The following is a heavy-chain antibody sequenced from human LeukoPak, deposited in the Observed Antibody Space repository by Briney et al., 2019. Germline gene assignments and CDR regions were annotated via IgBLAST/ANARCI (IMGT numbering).Heavy chain of an antibody. CDR3: AALAESPY. Sequence: APVKVSYKASGYTFTSYGISWVRQAPGQGLEWMGWISAYNGNTNYAQKLQGRVTMTTDTSTSTAYMELRSLRSDDTAVYHCAALAESPYWGQGTLVTVSS. D-gene: IGHD6-13*01. V-gene: IGHV1-18*01. CDR2: ISAYNGNT. J-gene: IGHJ4*02. CDR1: GYTFTSYG.